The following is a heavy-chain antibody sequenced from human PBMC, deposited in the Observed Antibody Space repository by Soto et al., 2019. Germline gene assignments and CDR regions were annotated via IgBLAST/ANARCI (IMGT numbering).Heavy chain of an antibody. V-gene: IGHV1-69*02. CDR3: ARVEGTGTTNFYHYMDV. Sequence: VQLVQSGAEVKRPGSSVKVSCKAPVGTFSDYNIAWVRQARGQGLEWMGRIIPKLGITNYAHKFQDRVRITADKATSTAYMELTSLRYEDTAVYFCARVEGTGTTNFYHYMDVWGEGTSVTVS. CDR1: VGTFSDYN. J-gene: IGHJ6*03. D-gene: IGHD1-1*01. CDR2: IIPKLGIT.